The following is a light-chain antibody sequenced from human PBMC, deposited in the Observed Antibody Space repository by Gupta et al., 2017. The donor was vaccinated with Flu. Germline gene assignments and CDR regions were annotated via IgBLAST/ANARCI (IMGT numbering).Light chain of an antibody. J-gene: IGKJ1*01. Sequence: DIQMTQSPSSLSASVGDRVTITCRASQSISSYLNWYQQKPGKAPKLLIYAVSSVQSGVPSRFSGSGSGTDFTLTISRLQPEDFATYYCQQGDSTSWAFGQGTKVEIK. CDR1: QSISSY. CDR2: AVS. V-gene: IGKV1-39*01. CDR3: QQGDSTSWA.